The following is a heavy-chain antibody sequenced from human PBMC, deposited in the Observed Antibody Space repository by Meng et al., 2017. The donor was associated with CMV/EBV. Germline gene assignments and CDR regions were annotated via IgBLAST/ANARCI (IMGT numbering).Heavy chain of an antibody. V-gene: IGHV1-18*01. Sequence: ISWVRQAPGQGLEWMGWISAYNGNTNYAQKLQGRVTMTTDTSTSTAYMELRSLRSDDTAVYYCARDGEITIFGVVIIRPHNAHGMDVWGQGTTVTVSS. CDR3: ARDGEITIFGVVIIRPHNAHGMDV. D-gene: IGHD3-3*01. J-gene: IGHJ6*02. CDR2: ISAYNGNT.